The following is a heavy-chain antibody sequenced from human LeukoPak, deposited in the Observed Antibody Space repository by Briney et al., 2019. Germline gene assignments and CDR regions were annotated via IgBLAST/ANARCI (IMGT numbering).Heavy chain of an antibody. D-gene: IGHD3-9*01. CDR1: GFTFSDYG. CDR3: ARDRWLYYDILTGYSDLEY. V-gene: IGHV3-48*01. J-gene: IGHJ4*02. Sequence: PGGSLRLSCAASGFTFSDYGMNWVRQSPGKGLEWVSFISAGSDIIQSADSVRGRFTISRDNGKNSLYLQMNSLRVEDTAVYYCARDRWLYYDILTGYSDLEYWGQGTLVTVSS. CDR2: ISAGSDII.